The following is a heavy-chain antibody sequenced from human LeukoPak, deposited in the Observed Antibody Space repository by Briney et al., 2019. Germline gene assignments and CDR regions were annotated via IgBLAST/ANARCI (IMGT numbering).Heavy chain of an antibody. D-gene: IGHD2-8*01. CDR1: GYSISSGYY. V-gene: IGHV4-38-2*01. CDR3: ARRDPDGNWFDP. Sequence: SETLSLTCAVSGYSISSGYYWGWIRQPPGKGLEWIGSIYHSGGTYYNPSLKSRVTISVDTSKNQFSLKLSSVTAADTAVYHCARRDPDGNWFDPWGQGTLVTVSS. CDR2: IYHSGGT. J-gene: IGHJ5*02.